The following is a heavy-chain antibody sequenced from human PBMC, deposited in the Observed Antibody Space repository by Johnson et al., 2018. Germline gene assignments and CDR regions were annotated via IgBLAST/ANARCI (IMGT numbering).Heavy chain of an antibody. CDR3: ARSRVGSGLSH. J-gene: IGHJ4*02. CDR1: GGSISNYY. CDR2: IYSSGST. Sequence: QVQLQESGPGLVKPSETLSLTCTVSGGSISNYYWSWIRQPPGKGLEWIGYIYSSGSTKYNPSLKSRVTISVDTSTNQFSLKLSSVTAADTAVDYCARSRVGSGLSHSGQGTLVTVSS. V-gene: IGHV4-59*01. D-gene: IGHD6-19*01.